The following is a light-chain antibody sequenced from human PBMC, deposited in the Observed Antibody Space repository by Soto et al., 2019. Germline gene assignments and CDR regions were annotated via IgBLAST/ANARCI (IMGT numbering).Light chain of an antibody. CDR3: CSYALGRTFV. V-gene: IGLV2-23*01. CDR1: KNDIGSYRF. J-gene: IGLJ1*01. CDR2: EGS. Sequence: QSALTQPASVSGSPGESITISCIGTKNDIGSYRFVSWYQQHPGEAPKLMISEGSKRPSGTSNRFSGSKSGNTASLTISGLQADDEAAYYCCSYALGRTFVFGTGTKVTVL.